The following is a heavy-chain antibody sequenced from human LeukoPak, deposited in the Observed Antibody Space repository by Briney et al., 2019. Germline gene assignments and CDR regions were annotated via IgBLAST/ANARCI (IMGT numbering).Heavy chain of an antibody. CDR3: ARVNNWNDAGAFDI. V-gene: IGHV4-30-4*08. CDR2: IYYSGST. J-gene: IGHJ3*02. CDR1: GGSISSGDYY. D-gene: IGHD1-1*01. Sequence: SETRSLTCTVSGGSISSGDYYWSWIRQPPGKGLEWIGYIYYSGSTYYNPSLKSRVTILVDTSKNQFSLKLSSVTSADTAVYYCARVNNWNDAGAFDIWGQGTMVTVSS.